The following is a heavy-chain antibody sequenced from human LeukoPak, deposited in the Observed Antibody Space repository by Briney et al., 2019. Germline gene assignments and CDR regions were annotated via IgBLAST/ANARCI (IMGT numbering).Heavy chain of an antibody. CDR3: ARVHRRAYSSSSQGFDP. J-gene: IGHJ5*02. CDR2: ISAYNGNT. V-gene: IGHV1-18*01. Sequence: GSVKVSCKASGYTFTGYGISWVRQAPGQGLEGMGWISAYNGNTNYAQKLQGRVTMTTDTSTSTAYMELRSLRSDDTAVYYCARVHRRAYSSSSQGFDPWGQGTLVTVSS. CDR1: GYTFTGYG. D-gene: IGHD6-6*01.